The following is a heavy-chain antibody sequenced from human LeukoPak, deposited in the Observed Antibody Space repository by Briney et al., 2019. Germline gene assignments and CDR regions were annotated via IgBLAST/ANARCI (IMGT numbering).Heavy chain of an antibody. D-gene: IGHD6-13*01. Sequence: PGGSLRLSCAPSGFTLSMYAMHWLRLAPGKGLDWVAVISFDGGNKFYADSVKGRFSISRDNSKNTLYLQMNSLGLDDTAVYFCARGRAGIAAAGFDYWGQGTLVTVSS. V-gene: IGHV3-30-3*01. CDR2: ISFDGGNK. CDR3: ARGRAGIAAAGFDY. J-gene: IGHJ4*02. CDR1: GFTLSMYA.